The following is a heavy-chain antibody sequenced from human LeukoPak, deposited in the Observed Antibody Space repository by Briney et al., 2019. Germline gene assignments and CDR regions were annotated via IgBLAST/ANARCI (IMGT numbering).Heavy chain of an antibody. CDR2: ISSSSSYI. D-gene: IGHD3-16*01. CDR1: GFTFSSYS. CDR3: ARVLAGGPDY. Sequence: GGSLRLSCAASGFTFSSYSMNWVRQAPGKGLEWVSSISSSSSYIYYSDSVKGRFTISRDNAKNSLYLQMNSLRAEDTAVYYCARVLAGGPDYWGQGTLVTVSS. J-gene: IGHJ4*02. V-gene: IGHV3-21*01.